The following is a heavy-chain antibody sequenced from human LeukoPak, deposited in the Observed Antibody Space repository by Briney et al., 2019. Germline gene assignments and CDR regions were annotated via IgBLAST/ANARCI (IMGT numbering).Heavy chain of an antibody. CDR3: ATLSGIVGATRVDAFDI. D-gene: IGHD1-26*01. Sequence: PSETLSLTCAVYGGSFSGYYWSWIRQPPGKGLEWIGEINHSGSTNYNPSLKSRVTISVDTSKNQFSLKLSSVTAADTAVYYCATLSGIVGATRVDAFDIWGQGTMVTVSS. CDR2: INHSGST. V-gene: IGHV4-34*01. J-gene: IGHJ3*02. CDR1: GGSFSGYY.